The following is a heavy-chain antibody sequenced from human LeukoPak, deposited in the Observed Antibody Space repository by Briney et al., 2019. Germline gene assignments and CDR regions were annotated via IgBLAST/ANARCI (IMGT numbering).Heavy chain of an antibody. J-gene: IGHJ4*02. CDR3: ALSSGYLFDY. V-gene: IGHV3-21*01. CDR2: ISSSSSYI. CDR1: GFTFSSYS. Sequence: GGSLRLSCAASGFTFSSYSMNWVPQAPGKGLEWVSSISSSSSYIYYADSVKRRFTISRDNAKNSLYLQMNSLRAEDTAVYYCALSSGYLFDYWGQGTLVTVSS. D-gene: IGHD3-22*01.